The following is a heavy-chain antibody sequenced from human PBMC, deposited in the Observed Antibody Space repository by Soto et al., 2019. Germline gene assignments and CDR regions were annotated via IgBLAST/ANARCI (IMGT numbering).Heavy chain of an antibody. CDR2: IDPSDSYT. V-gene: IGHV5-10-1*01. CDR3: ARPDYGDEVGAFDI. Sequence: PGESLKIACKGSGDSFTSYWISWVRQMPGKGLEWMGRIDPSDSYTNYSPSFQGHVTISADKSISTAYLQWSSLKASDTAMYYCARPDYGDEVGAFDIWGQGTMVTVSS. J-gene: IGHJ3*02. CDR1: GDSFTSYW. D-gene: IGHD4-17*01.